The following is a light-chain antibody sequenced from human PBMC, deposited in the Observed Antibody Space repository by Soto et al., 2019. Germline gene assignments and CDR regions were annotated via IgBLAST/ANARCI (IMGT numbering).Light chain of an antibody. CDR3: PQRSNFPQLT. CDR1: QSVSSY. V-gene: IGKV3-11*01. J-gene: IGKJ4*01. CDR2: DAS. Sequence: EIVLTQSPATLSLSPGERATLSCRASQSVSSYLAWYQQKPGQAPRLLIYDASNRATGIPARFSGSGSGTDVTLSISSLEPEDFAVYYCPQRSNFPQLTFGGGTKVALK.